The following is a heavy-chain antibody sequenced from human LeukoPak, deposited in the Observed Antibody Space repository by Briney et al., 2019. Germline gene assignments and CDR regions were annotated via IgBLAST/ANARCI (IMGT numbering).Heavy chain of an antibody. Sequence: ASVKVSCKASGYTFINYGISWVRQAPGQGLEWMGWISAYNGDTNYAQKVQGRVTMTTETSTSTVYMELRSLRSDDTAVYYCARHYDAGKDDAFHIWGQGTMFTVSS. CDR3: ARHYDAGKDDAFHI. J-gene: IGHJ3*02. V-gene: IGHV1-18*01. CDR1: GYTFINYG. D-gene: IGHD3-10*01. CDR2: ISAYNGDT.